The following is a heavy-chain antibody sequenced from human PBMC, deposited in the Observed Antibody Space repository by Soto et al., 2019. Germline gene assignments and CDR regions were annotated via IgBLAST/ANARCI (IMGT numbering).Heavy chain of an antibody. J-gene: IGHJ6*02. D-gene: IGHD6-19*01. V-gene: IGHV4-61*01. CDR1: GGSVSSGSYY. CDR2: IYYSGST. Sequence: GLVKPSETLSLTCTVSGGSVSSGSYYWSWIRQPPGKGLEWIGYIYYSGSTNYNPSLKSRVTISVDTSKNQFSLKLSSVTAADTAVYYCARGIEGWYQGRYYYGMDVWGQGTTVTVSS. CDR3: ARGIEGWYQGRYYYGMDV.